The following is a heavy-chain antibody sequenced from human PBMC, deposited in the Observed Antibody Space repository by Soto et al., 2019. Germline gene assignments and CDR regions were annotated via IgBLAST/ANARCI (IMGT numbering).Heavy chain of an antibody. CDR3: ARHVSLDV. J-gene: IGHJ6*02. CDR1: GGKVSRYW. CDR2: IYPGDSDT. V-gene: IGHV5-51*01. Sequence: GSGGKVSRYWRSSVRQKPGKGLEWMGIIYPGDSDTRYSPSFQGQVTISADKSIGTAYLQWSSLKASDTAMYYCARHVSLDVWGQGTTVTVSS.